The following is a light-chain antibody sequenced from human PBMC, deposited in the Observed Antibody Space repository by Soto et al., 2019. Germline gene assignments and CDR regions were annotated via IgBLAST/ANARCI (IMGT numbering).Light chain of an antibody. CDR2: SAS. CDR1: QGIRDA. J-gene: IGKJ2*01. V-gene: IGKV1-17*01. Sequence: DIQMTQSPSSLSASVGDRVIITCRASQGIRDALGWYQQKPGKVPKRLIYSASSLQNGVPSRFSGSGSETVFTLTISSLQPEDFATYFCLQHSDYPFTFGQGTRLES. CDR3: LQHSDYPFT.